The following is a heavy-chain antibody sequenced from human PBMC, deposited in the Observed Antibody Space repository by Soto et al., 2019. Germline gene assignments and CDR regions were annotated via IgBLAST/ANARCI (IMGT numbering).Heavy chain of an antibody. D-gene: IGHD3-3*01. CDR3: TRVPHYDFWSGYYRSGDYYFDY. V-gene: IGHV3-49*04. CDR2: IRSKAYGGTT. Sequence: LRLSCTASGFTFGDYAMSWVRQAPGKGLEWVGFIRSKAYGGTTEYAASVKGRFTISRDDSKSIAYLQMNSLKTEDTAVYYCTRVPHYDFWSGYYRSGDYYFDYWGQGTLVTVSS. CDR1: GFTFGDYA. J-gene: IGHJ4*02.